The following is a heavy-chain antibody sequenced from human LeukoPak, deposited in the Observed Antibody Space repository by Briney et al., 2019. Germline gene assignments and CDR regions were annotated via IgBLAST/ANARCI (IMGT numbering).Heavy chain of an antibody. J-gene: IGHJ6*04. Sequence: GESRHISCKGSGYIFTHNLIGWVRQMPGKGLEWMGIIYPGDSDTRYSPSFQGQVTISADKSISTAYLQWSSLKASDTAMYYCARHRYYYGMGVGARGPAVTVSS. CDR2: IYPGDSDT. CDR1: GYIFTHNL. CDR3: ARHRYYYGMGV. V-gene: IGHV5-51*01.